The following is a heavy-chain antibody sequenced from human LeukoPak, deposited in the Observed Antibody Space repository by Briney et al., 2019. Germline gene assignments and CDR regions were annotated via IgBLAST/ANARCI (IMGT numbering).Heavy chain of an antibody. CDR2: IYPGDSDN. J-gene: IGHJ4*02. CDR1: GYSFTSYW. Sequence: GESLKISCKGSGYSFTSYWIGWVRQMPGKGLEWMGIIYPGDSDNRYSPPFQGQVTISADKSISTAYLQWSSLKASDTAMYYCARSYYDSSGYYYFDYWGQGTLVTVSS. D-gene: IGHD3-22*01. CDR3: ARSYYDSSGYYYFDY. V-gene: IGHV5-51*01.